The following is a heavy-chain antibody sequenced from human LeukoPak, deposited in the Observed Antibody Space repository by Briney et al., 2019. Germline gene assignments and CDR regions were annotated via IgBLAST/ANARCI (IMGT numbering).Heavy chain of an antibody. CDR3: VREGYNNTWYRS. D-gene: IGHD6-13*01. CDR1: GFTVSSNY. J-gene: IGHJ5*02. Sequence: PGGSLRFSCAASGFTVSSNYMSWVRQAPGKGLEWVSVMYSGGKTYYADSVKGRFTISRDNSKNTLHLQMNSLRAEDTAVYYCVREGYNNTWYRSWGQGTLVTVSS. V-gene: IGHV3-53*01. CDR2: MYSGGKT.